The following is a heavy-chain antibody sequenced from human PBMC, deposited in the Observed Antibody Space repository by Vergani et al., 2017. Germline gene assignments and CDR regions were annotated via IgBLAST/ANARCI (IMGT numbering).Heavy chain of an antibody. CDR3: ARIRRRGRSGYDIFDF. CDR1: GFSLSTSGVC. V-gene: IGHV2-70*15. D-gene: IGHD5-12*01. Sequence: QVTLRESGPALVKPTQTLTLTCTFSGFSLSTSGVCVSWIRQPPGKALEWLARIDWDDDKYFNTSLKTRLTISKDASKNQVVLTMTNMDPVDTATYYCARIRRRGRSGYDIFDFWGQGILVTVAS. J-gene: IGHJ4*02. CDR2: IDWDDDK.